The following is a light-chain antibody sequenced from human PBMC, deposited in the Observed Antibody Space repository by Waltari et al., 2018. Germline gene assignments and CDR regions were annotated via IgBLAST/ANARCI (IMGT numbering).Light chain of an antibody. CDR1: QSLLHSSGNTF. CDR3: MQARQTPWT. Sequence: DIVMTQSPLPLSVTPGEPASISCTSSQSLLHSSGNTFLDCYLQKPGQSPQLLIYLISNRASGVPGRFRGSGAGTDYTLKISGVVAEDVVVYFCMQARQTPWTFGQGTKVEIK. J-gene: IGKJ1*01. CDR2: LIS. V-gene: IGKV2-28*01.